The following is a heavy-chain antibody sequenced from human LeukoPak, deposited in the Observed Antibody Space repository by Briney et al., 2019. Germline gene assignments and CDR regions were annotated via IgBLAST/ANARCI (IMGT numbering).Heavy chain of an antibody. CDR1: GYTFTSYX. CDR2: XXPXXGNX. J-gene: IGHJ4*02. CDR3: ARGSTGTVDY. Sequence: ASVEXSCXASGYTFTSYXXNXXXXXTXXGLEXXXWXXPXXGNXXXXXXFXXRXXXXXXXXISTAYMELSSLRSEDTAVYYCARGSTGTVDYWGQGTLVTVSS. D-gene: IGHD1-1*01. V-gene: IGHV1-8*02.